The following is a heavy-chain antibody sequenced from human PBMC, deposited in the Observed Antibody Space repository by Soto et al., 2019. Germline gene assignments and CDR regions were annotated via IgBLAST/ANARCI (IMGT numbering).Heavy chain of an antibody. D-gene: IGHD3-22*01. J-gene: IGHJ3*02. V-gene: IGHV1-18*01. CDR1: GYTFTSYG. CDR2: ISAYNGNT. Sequence: ASVKVSCKASGYTFTSYGISWVRQAPGQGLEWMGWISAYNGNTNYAQKLQGRVTMTTDTSTSTAYMELRSLRSDDTAVYYCARDWQYYYDSSGYSPHHDAFDIWGQGTIVTVS. CDR3: ARDWQYYYDSSGYSPHHDAFDI.